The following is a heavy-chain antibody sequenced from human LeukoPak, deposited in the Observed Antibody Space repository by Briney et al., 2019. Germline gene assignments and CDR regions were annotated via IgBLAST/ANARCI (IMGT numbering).Heavy chain of an antibody. CDR2: ISAYNGNT. CDR3: ARALVGATPYYYYGMDV. D-gene: IGHD1-26*01. CDR1: GYTFTSYG. V-gene: IGHV1-18*01. J-gene: IGHJ6*02. Sequence: AASVKVSCKASGYTFTSYGISWVRQAPGQGLEWMGWISAYNGNTNYAQKLQGRVTMTTDTSTSTAYMELRSLRSGDTAVYYCARALVGATPYYYYGMDVWGQGTTVTVSS.